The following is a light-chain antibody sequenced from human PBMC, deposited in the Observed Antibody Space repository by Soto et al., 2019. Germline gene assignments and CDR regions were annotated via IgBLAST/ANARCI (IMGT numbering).Light chain of an antibody. CDR1: QSVSSN. CDR2: GAS. V-gene: IGKV3-15*01. J-gene: IGKJ5*01. CDR3: QQRSNWPIT. Sequence: EIVITQSPATLSVSPGERSTLSCMASQSVSSNLAWYQQKPGQAPRLLIYGASTRATGIPARFSGSGSGTEFTLTISSLEPEDFAVYYCQQRSNWPITVGQGTRLEIK.